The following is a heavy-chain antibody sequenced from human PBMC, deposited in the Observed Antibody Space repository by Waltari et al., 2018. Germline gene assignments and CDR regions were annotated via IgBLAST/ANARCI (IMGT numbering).Heavy chain of an antibody. CDR2: INPSGGST. Sequence: QVQLVQSGAEVKKPGASVKVSCKASGYTFTSYYMHWVRQAPGQGLEWLGIINPSGGSTSYAQTVKGRVTMTRDTSTSTVYMELSSLRSEDTAVYYCASAYYYYGMDVWGQGTTVTVSS. CDR3: ASAYYYYGMDV. V-gene: IGHV1-46*01. CDR1: GYTFTSYY. J-gene: IGHJ6*02.